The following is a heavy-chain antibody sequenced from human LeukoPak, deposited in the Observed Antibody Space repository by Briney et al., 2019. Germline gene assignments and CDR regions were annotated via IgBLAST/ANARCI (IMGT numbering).Heavy chain of an antibody. V-gene: IGHV1-18*04. J-gene: IGHJ4*02. CDR2: ISAYNGNT. Sequence: ASVKVSCKASGYTFTAYFMYWVRQAPGQGLEWMGWISAYNGNTNYAQKLQGRVTMTTDTSTSTAYMELRSLRSDDTAVYYCARDPSVAGPRYYFDYWGQGTLVTVSS. D-gene: IGHD6-19*01. CDR3: ARDPSVAGPRYYFDY. CDR1: GYTFTAYF.